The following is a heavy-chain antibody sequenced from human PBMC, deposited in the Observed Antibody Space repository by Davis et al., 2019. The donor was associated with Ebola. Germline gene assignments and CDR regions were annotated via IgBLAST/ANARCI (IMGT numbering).Heavy chain of an antibody. J-gene: IGHJ4*02. CDR1: GFTFSSYA. CDR2: ISGSGGST. D-gene: IGHD3-3*01. Sequence: GESLKISCAASGFTFSSYAMSWVRQAPGKGLEWVSAISGSGGSTYYADSVKGRFTISRDNSKNTLYLQMNSLRAEDTAVYYCAGHDFWSGYSYWGQGTLVTVSS. V-gene: IGHV3-23*01. CDR3: AGHDFWSGYSY.